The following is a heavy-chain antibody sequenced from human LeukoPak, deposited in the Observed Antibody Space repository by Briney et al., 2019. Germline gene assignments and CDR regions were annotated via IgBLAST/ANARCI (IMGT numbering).Heavy chain of an antibody. Sequence: PGGSLRLSCAASGFIFSNYGMHWVRQAPGKGLEWVAVISNDGSSKYYADSVKGRFTISRDNSKNTLYLQMNSLRPEDTALYYCAKGEPSTYWGQGTLVTVSS. J-gene: IGHJ4*02. CDR2: ISNDGSSK. CDR1: GFIFSNYG. V-gene: IGHV3-30*18. D-gene: IGHD1-26*01. CDR3: AKGEPSTY.